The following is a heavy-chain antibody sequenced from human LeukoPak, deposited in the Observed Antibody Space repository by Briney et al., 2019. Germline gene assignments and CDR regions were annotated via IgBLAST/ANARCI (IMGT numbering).Heavy chain of an antibody. CDR1: GGSISSYF. D-gene: IGHD6-25*01. Sequence: SETLSLSCTVSGGSISSYFWSWIRQPPGKGLEWIGYMYNSGNTNYNPSLKSRVTISADTSKNEFSLKLTSVTAADTAVYYCARHVVAARGAFDIWGQGTMVTVSS. J-gene: IGHJ3*02. CDR3: ARHVVAARGAFDI. V-gene: IGHV4-59*08. CDR2: MYNSGNT.